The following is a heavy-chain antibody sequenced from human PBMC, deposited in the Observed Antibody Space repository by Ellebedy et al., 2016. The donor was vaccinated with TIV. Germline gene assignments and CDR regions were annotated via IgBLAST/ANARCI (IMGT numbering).Heavy chain of an antibody. J-gene: IGHJ4*02. Sequence: SETLSLTXAVYGGSFSGYYWSWIRQPPGKGLEWIGEMNYSGITNYNPSLKSRVTISVDTSKNQFSLKLTSVTAADTAVYYCARGLGPIGYCSSTSCYWDHWGRGTLVTVSS. V-gene: IGHV4-34*01. D-gene: IGHD2-2*01. CDR2: MNYSGIT. CDR1: GGSFSGYY. CDR3: ARGLGPIGYCSSTSCYWDH.